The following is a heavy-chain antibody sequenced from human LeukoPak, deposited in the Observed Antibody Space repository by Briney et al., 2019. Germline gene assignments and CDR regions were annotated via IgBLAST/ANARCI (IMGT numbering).Heavy chain of an antibody. V-gene: IGHV3-11*01. Sequence: GGSLRLSCAASGFTFSDYYMSWIRQAPGKGLEWVSYISSSGSTIYYADSVKGRFTISRDNAKNSLYLQMNSLRAEDTAVYYCAREGGGYCSSTSCYRKAPQRGYYGMDVWGQGTTVTVSS. CDR1: GFTFSDYY. CDR3: AREGGGYCSSTSCYRKAPQRGYYGMDV. CDR2: ISSSGSTI. J-gene: IGHJ6*02. D-gene: IGHD2-2*02.